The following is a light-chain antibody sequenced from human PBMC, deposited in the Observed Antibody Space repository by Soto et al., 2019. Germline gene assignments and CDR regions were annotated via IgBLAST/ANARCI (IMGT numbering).Light chain of an antibody. V-gene: IGKV3D-15*01. Sequence: ENVLTQSPGTLSVSPGERATLSCRASQSVNAYLAWYQQKPGQAPRLLIYYISTRATGIPARFSGSGSGTEFTLTINSLQSEDSAVYYCQQHNQWPITFGQGTRLEIK. CDR3: QQHNQWPIT. CDR2: YIS. J-gene: IGKJ5*01. CDR1: QSVNAY.